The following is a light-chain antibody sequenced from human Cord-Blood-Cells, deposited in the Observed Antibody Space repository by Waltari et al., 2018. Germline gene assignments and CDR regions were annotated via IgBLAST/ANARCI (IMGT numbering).Light chain of an antibody. V-gene: IGKV1-39*01. Sequence: DIQMTQSPSSMSASVGARVTITCRASQSISSYLNWYQQKPGKAPKLLIYAASSLQSGVPSRFSGSGSGTDFTLTISSLQPEDFATYYCQQSYSTARTFGQGTKVEIK. CDR1: QSISSY. CDR2: AAS. J-gene: IGKJ1*01. CDR3: QQSYSTART.